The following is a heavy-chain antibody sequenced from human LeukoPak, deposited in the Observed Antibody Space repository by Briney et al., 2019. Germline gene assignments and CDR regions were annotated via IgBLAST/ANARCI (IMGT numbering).Heavy chain of an antibody. CDR1: GFTFSSYA. CDR2: ISYDGSNK. D-gene: IGHD2-2*01. CDR3: AREKLLSDYYYGMDV. J-gene: IGHJ6*02. V-gene: IGHV3-30*04. Sequence: PGRSLRLSCAASGFTFSSYAMHWVRQAPGKGLEWVAAISYDGSNKYYADSVKGRFTISRDNSKNTLYLQMNSLRAEDTAVYYCAREKLLSDYYYGMDVWGQGTTVTVSS.